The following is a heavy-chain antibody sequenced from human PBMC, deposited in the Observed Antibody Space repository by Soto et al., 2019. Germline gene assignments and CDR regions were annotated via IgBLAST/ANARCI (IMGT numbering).Heavy chain of an antibody. D-gene: IGHD3-3*01. V-gene: IGHV1-18*01. J-gene: IGHJ6*02. CDR2: ISAYNGNT. CDR1: GYTFTSYG. Sequence: GPSVKVSCKASGYTFTSYGISWVRQAPGQGLEWMGWISAYNGNTNYAQKLQGRVTMTTDTSTSTAYMELRSLRSDDTAVYYCARDLSDFWSGSTYYYYYYYGMDVWGQGTTVTVSS. CDR3: ARDLSDFWSGSTYYYYYYYGMDV.